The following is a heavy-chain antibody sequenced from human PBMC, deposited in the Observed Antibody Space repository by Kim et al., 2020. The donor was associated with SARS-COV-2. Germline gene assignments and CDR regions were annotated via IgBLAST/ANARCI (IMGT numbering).Heavy chain of an antibody. D-gene: IGHD4-4*01. V-gene: IGHV4-39*01. CDR2: IYYSGST. J-gene: IGHJ4*02. CDR3: ESLVTPEYYFDY. Sequence: SETLSLTCTVSGGSISSSSYYWGWIRQPPGKGLEWIGSIYYSGSTYYNPSLKSRVTISVDTSKNQFSLKLSSVTAADTAVYYCESLVTPEYYFDYWGQGTLVTVSS. CDR1: GGSISSSSYY.